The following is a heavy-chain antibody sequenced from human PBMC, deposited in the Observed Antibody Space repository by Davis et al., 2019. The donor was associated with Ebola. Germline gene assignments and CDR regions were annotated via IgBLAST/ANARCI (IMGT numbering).Heavy chain of an antibody. V-gene: IGHV3-9*01. CDR3: ALTVAFGYFDY. D-gene: IGHD6-19*01. CDR2: ISWNSGSI. CDR1: GFTFDDYA. J-gene: IGHJ4*02. Sequence: SLKISCAASGFTFDDYAMHWVRQAPGKGLEWVSGISWNSGSIGYADSVKGRFTISRDNAKNTLYLQMNSLRAEDTAVYYCALTVAFGYFDYWGQGTLVTVSS.